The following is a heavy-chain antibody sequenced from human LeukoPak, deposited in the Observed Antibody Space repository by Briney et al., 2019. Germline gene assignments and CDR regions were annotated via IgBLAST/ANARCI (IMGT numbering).Heavy chain of an antibody. V-gene: IGHV4-38-2*01. CDR3: ARYRSVTTTPGFDH. J-gene: IGHJ4*02. Sequence: SETLSLTCAVSGYSIRSGDYWGWIRQYPGKGLEWIGSIYHSGSTHYNPSLKSRVTITVDTSKNQFSLMLSSVTAAHTAVYYCARYRSVTTTPGFDHWGQGTLVTVSS. D-gene: IGHD4-17*01. CDR2: IYHSGST. CDR1: GYSIRSGDY.